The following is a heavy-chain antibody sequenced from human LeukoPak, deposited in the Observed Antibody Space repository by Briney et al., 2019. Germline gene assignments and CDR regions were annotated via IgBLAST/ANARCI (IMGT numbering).Heavy chain of an antibody. CDR2: ISGSGGST. Sequence: GGSLRLSCAASGFTFSSYAMSWVRQAPGKGLEWVSAISGSGGSTYYADSVKGRFTISRDNSKNTLYLQMNSLRAEDTAVYYCAKDTANYGSNNYFDYWGQGTLVTVSS. J-gene: IGHJ4*02. CDR1: GFTFSSYA. V-gene: IGHV3-23*01. CDR3: AKDTANYGSNNYFDY. D-gene: IGHD4-23*01.